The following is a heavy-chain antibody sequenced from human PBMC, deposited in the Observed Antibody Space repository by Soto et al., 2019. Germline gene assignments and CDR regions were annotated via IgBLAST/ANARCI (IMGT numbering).Heavy chain of an antibody. CDR1: GFTFSKYG. CDR3: AKGAEGGAYYGMDV. J-gene: IGHJ6*02. D-gene: IGHD3-16*01. V-gene: IGHV3-30*18. Sequence: ESGGGVVQPGGSLRLSCAASGFTFSKYGMHWVRQAPGKGLEWVAVISYDGSNKYYADSVKGRFTISRDKSKNTLYVQMNSLRVEDTAVYYCAKGAEGGAYYGMDVWGQGTTVTVSS. CDR2: ISYDGSNK.